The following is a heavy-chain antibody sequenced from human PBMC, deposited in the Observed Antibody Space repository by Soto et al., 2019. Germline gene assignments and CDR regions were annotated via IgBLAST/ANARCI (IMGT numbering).Heavy chain of an antibody. CDR1: GFTFSHYG. V-gene: IGHV3-30*03. Sequence: QVQLVESGGGVVQPGRSLRLSCAASGFTFSHYGIHWVRQAPGKVLEWLAVISYDGSNKHYADSVKGRFTVSRDNSKNTLSLQMNSLRAEYTSVYFCARYSGKYQGPIDYWGQGTLVTVSS. CDR2: ISYDGSNK. CDR3: ARYSGKYQGPIDY. D-gene: IGHD1-26*01. J-gene: IGHJ4*02.